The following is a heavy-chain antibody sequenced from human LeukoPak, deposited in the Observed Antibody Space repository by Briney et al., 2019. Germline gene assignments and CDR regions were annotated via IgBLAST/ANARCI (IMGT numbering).Heavy chain of an antibody. D-gene: IGHD1-20*01. CDR1: GDSISSNTTS. J-gene: IGHJ4*02. CDR3: ARQTDSWNS. V-gene: IGHV6-1*01. Sequence: SQTLSLTCAISGDSISSNTTSWNWIRQSPSRGLEWLGRTYYGSRWYNDYAETVKSRITMNPDTAKNHFSLQLSSVTPEDTAVYYCARQTDSWNSWGQGTLDTVSS. CDR2: TYYGSRWYN.